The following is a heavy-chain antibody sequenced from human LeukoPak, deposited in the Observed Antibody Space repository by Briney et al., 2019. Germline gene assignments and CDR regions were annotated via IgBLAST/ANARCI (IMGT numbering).Heavy chain of an antibody. J-gene: IGHJ4*02. Sequence: SETLSLTCTVSGGSISGYYWSWIRQPPGKGLEWIGNIYYSGSTNYNPSLKSRVTISVDTSKNQFSLKLSSVTAADTAVYYCARLAGRHYFDYWGQGTLVTVSS. CDR3: ARLAGRHYFDY. CDR2: IYYSGST. CDR1: GGSISGYY. D-gene: IGHD6-19*01. V-gene: IGHV4-59*08.